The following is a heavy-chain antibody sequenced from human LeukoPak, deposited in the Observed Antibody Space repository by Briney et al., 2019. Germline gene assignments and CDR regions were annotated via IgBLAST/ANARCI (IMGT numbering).Heavy chain of an antibody. CDR2: IYSIGST. J-gene: IGHJ3*02. CDR3: ARGEGSGWYWAFDI. CDR1: GGSIISYY. Sequence: SETLSLTCTVSGGSIISYYGGWIRQSPRRGLEWIGYIYSIGSTNYNPSLQSRVTISVDTSKHQFSLKLRSVTAADTAIYYCARGEGSGWYWAFDIRGQGTMVTVSS. D-gene: IGHD6-19*01. V-gene: IGHV4-59*01.